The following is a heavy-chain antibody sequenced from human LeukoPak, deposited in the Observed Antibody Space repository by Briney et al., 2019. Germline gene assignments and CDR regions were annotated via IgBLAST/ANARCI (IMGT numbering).Heavy chain of an antibody. CDR2: IYYSGST. CDR1: GGSISSHY. Sequence: SETLSLTCTVSGGSISSHYWSWIRQPPGKGLEWIGYIYYSGSTNYNPSLKSRVTISVDTSKNQFSLKLSSVTAADTAVYYCATGDGYNFWYFDYWGQGTLVTVSS. D-gene: IGHD5-24*01. CDR3: ATGDGYNFWYFDY. V-gene: IGHV4-59*11. J-gene: IGHJ4*02.